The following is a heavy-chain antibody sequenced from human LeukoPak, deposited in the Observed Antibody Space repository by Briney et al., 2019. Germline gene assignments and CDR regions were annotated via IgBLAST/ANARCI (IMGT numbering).Heavy chain of an antibody. V-gene: IGHV3-66*01. J-gene: IGHJ4*02. D-gene: IGHD5-18*01. Sequence: GGSLRLSCAASGFTVSSNYMSWVRLAPGKGLEWVSVIYSGGSTYYADSVKGRFTISRDNSKNTLYLQMNSLRAEDTAVYYCARDGYSFGHDFDYWGQGTLVTVSS. CDR2: IYSGGST. CDR1: GFTVSSNY. CDR3: ARDGYSFGHDFDY.